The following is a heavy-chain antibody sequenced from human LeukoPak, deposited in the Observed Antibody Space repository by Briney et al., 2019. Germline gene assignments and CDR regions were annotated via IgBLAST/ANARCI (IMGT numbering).Heavy chain of an antibody. Sequence: PGGSLRISCTASGFTFGDYAMSWVRQAPGKGLEWVGFIRSKAYGGTTEYAASVKGRFTISRDDSKSIAYLQMNSLKTEDTAVYYCTRYYYYDSSGYYYWGQGALVTVSS. CDR3: TRYYYYDSSGYYY. V-gene: IGHV3-49*04. D-gene: IGHD3-22*01. CDR2: IRSKAYGGTT. CDR1: GFTFGDYA. J-gene: IGHJ4*02.